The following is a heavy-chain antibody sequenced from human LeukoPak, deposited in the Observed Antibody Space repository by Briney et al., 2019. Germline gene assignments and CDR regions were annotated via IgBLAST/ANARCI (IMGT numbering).Heavy chain of an antibody. V-gene: IGHV4-59*01. D-gene: IGHD4-17*01. J-gene: IGHJ2*01. CDR3: ARATTVTDWYFDL. CDR1: GGSISSYY. Sequence: SETLSLTCTVSGGSISSYYWTWIRQPPGKGLEWIGSIYYSGSTNFNPSLKSQVTISVDTSKNQFSLKLSSVTAADTAVYYCARATTVTDWYFDLWGRGTLVAVSS. CDR2: IYYSGST.